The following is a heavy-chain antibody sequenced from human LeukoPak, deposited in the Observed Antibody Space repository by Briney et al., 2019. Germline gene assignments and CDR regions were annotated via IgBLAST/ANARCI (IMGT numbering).Heavy chain of an antibody. D-gene: IGHD3-10*01. Sequence: SQTLSLTCAVSGGSISSGGYSWSWIRQPPGKGLEWIGYIYHSGSTYYNPSLKSRVTISVDRSKNQFSLTLSSVTAADTAVYYCARDRIQSLDGSGSYSSWFDPWGQGTLVTVSS. V-gene: IGHV4-30-2*01. J-gene: IGHJ5*02. CDR3: ARDRIQSLDGSGSYSSWFDP. CDR1: GGSISSGGYS. CDR2: IYHSGST.